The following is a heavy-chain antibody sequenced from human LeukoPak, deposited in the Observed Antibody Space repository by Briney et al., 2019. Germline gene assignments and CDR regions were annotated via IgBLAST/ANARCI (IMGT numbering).Heavy chain of an antibody. CDR1: GGSISSGGYY. CDR2: IYYSGST. D-gene: IGHD2-2*02. V-gene: IGHV4-31*03. J-gene: IGHJ3*02. CDR3: AREVEYCSSTSCYSGPTHAFDI. Sequence: SETLSLTCTVSGGSISSGGYYWSWIRQHPGKGLEWIGYIYYSGSTYYNPSLKSRVTISVDTSKNQFSLKLSSVTAADTAVYYCAREVEYCSSTSCYSGPTHAFDIWGQGTMVTVSS.